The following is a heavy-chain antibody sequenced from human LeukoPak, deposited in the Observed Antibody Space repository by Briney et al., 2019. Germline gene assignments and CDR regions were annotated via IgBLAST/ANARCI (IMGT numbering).Heavy chain of an antibody. J-gene: IGHJ3*02. V-gene: IGHV4-39*01. D-gene: IGHD3-9*01. Sequence: PSETLSLTCTVSGGSISSSGYYWGWIRQPPGKGLEWIGSIYYSGSTYYNPSLKSRVTISVDTSKKQSSLKLSSVTAADTAVYYCARGFRLGLNDAFDIWGQGTMVTVSS. CDR2: IYYSGST. CDR1: GGSISSSGYY. CDR3: ARGFRLGLNDAFDI.